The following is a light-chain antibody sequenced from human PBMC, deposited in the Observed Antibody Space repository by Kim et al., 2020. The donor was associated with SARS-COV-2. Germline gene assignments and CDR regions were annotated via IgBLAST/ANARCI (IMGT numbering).Light chain of an antibody. CDR1: QMIDTW. CDR2: LAS. J-gene: IGKJ2*01. Sequence: ASIGDSVTITCRASQMIDTWLAWYQQKPGKAPKLLIYLASTLENGVPPRFSGSGSGAEFTLTINNLQPDDFATYYCQHYIRFPYTFGQGTKVDIK. V-gene: IGKV1-5*03. CDR3: QHYIRFPYT.